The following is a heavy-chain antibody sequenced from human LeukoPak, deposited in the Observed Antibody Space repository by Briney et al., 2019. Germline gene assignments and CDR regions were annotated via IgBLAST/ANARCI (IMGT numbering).Heavy chain of an antibody. CDR3: AREAGYFDSLLSSQFDAFDI. Sequence: PGGSLRLSCAASGFTFSSYSMNWVRQAPGKGLEWVSYISSSSSTIYYADSVKGRFTISRDNAKNSLYLQMNSLRAEDTAVYYCAREAGYFDSLLSSQFDAFDIWGQGTMVTVSS. CDR2: ISSSSSTI. CDR1: GFTFSSYS. D-gene: IGHD3-9*01. J-gene: IGHJ3*02. V-gene: IGHV3-48*01.